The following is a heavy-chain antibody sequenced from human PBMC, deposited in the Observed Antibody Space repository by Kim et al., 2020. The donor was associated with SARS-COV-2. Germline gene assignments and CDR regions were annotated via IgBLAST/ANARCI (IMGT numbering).Heavy chain of an antibody. CDR1: GYTFTGYY. D-gene: IGHD6-13*01. V-gene: IGHV1-2*02. CDR3: AILEQQLEEVGLDY. Sequence: ASVKVSCKASGYTFTGYYMHWVRQAPGQGLEWMGWINPNSGGANYAQKFRGRVTMTRDTSISTAYMELSRLRSDDTAVYYCAILEQQLEEVGLDYWGQGTLVTVSS. CDR2: INPNSGGA. J-gene: IGHJ4*02.